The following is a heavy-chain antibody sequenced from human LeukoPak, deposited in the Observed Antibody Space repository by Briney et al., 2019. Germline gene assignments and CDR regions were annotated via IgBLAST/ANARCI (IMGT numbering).Heavy chain of an antibody. CDR3: ARDHRYSGYDRSYYYHGMDV. CDR2: ISYDGSNK. D-gene: IGHD5-12*01. CDR1: GFTFSSYA. J-gene: IGHJ6*02. Sequence: GGSLRLSCAASGFTFSSYAMHWVRQAPGNGLEWVAVISYDGSNKYYADSVKGRFTISRDNSKNTLYLQMNSLRAEDTAVYYCARDHRYSGYDRSYYYHGMDVWGQGTTVTVSS. V-gene: IGHV3-30*01.